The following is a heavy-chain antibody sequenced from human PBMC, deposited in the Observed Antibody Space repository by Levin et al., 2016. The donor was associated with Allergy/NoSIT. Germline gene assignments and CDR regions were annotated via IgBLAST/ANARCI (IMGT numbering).Heavy chain of an antibody. CDR1: GYTFTSYY. CDR2: INPNSGGT. D-gene: IGHD3-22*01. V-gene: IGHV1-2*02. CDR3: ARDPYDSSGYCSGLPWSFCIAFDI. Sequence: ASVKVSCKASGYTFTSYYIHWVRQAPGQGLEWMGWINPNSGGTNYAQKFQGRVTMTRDTSISTAYMELSRLRSDDTAVYYCARDPYDSSGYCSGLPWSFCIAFDIWGQGTMVTVSS. J-gene: IGHJ3*02.